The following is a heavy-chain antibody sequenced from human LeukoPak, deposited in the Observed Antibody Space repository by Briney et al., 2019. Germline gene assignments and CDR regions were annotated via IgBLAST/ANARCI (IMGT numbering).Heavy chain of an antibody. V-gene: IGHV3-23*01. D-gene: IGHD3-22*01. CDR3: AKEITYYYDSSGYYY. Sequence: GGSLRLSCAASGFTFSSYAMSWVRQAPGKGLGWVSAISGSGGSTYYADSVKGRFTISRDNSKNTLYLQMNSLRAEDTAVYYCAKEITYYYDSSGYYYWGQGTLVTVSS. J-gene: IGHJ4*02. CDR1: GFTFSSYA. CDR2: ISGSGGST.